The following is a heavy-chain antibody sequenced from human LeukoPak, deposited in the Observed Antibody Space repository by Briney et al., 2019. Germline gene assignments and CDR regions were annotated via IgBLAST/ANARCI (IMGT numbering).Heavy chain of an antibody. V-gene: IGHV3-30*02. CDR3: AKAGSSWFGESNWFDP. CDR2: IRYDGSNK. D-gene: IGHD3-10*01. J-gene: IGHJ5*02. CDR1: GFTFSSYG. Sequence: PGGSLRLSCAASGFTFSSYGMHWVRQAPGKGLAWVAFIRYDGSNKYYADSVKGRFTISRDNSKNTLYLQMNSLRAEDTAVYYCAKAGSSWFGESNWFDPWGQGTLVTVSS.